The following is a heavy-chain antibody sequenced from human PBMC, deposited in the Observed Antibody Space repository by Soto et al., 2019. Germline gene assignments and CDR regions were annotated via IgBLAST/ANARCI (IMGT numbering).Heavy chain of an antibody. CDR2: ISYDGSNK. V-gene: IGHV3-30*18. CDR3: AKQSRGGDCYGWFDP. CDR1: GFTFSSYG. J-gene: IGHJ5*02. D-gene: IGHD2-21*01. Sequence: QVQLGESGGGVVQPGMSLRLSCAASGFTFSSYGMHWVRQAPGKGLEWVAVISYDGSNKYYADPVKGRFTIYRDNSKNTLYMQMNSLSAEDTAGYYCAKQSRGGDCYGWFDPWGQGTLVTVSS.